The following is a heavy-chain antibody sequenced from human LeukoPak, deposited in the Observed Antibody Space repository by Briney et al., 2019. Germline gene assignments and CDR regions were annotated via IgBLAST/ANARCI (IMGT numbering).Heavy chain of an antibody. D-gene: IGHD1-26*01. V-gene: IGHV1-69*01. CDR1: GGTFSSYA. CDR2: IIPIFGTA. J-gene: IGHJ4*02. Sequence: GSSVKVSCKASGGTFSSYAISWVRQAPGQGLEWMGGIIPIFGTANYAQKFQGRVTITADESTSTAYMELSSLRSEDTAVYYCARVPMKWGGDYFDYWGQGTLVTVSS. CDR3: ARVPMKWGGDYFDY.